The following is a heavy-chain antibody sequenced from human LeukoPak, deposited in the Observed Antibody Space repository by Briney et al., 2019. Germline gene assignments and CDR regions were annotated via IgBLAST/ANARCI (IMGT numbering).Heavy chain of an antibody. D-gene: IGHD3-3*01. CDR2: IYYSGST. J-gene: IGHJ4*02. CDR1: GGSISSYY. Sequence: SETLSLTCTVSGGSISSYYCSWIRQPPGKGLEWSGYIYYSGSTNYNPSLKSRVTISVDTSKNQFSLKLSSVTAADTAVYYCARGRVDFWSGYYSSTVFDYWGQGTLVTVSS. CDR3: ARGRVDFWSGYYSSTVFDY. V-gene: IGHV4-59*01.